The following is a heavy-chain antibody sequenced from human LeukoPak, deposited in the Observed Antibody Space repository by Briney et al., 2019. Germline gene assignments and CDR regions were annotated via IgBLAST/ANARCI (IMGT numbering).Heavy chain of an antibody. D-gene: IGHD2-15*01. CDR3: ARSCGYCKTTRRDRRPAPRRPGPQDWYFDL. V-gene: IGHV4-34*01. Sequence: SETLSLTCGVIGGSSSGYYWTWIRQSPEKGLEWIGEIDHSGSTDYNPSLKSRVTISEDKSKNQFSLTLSSVTAADTAIYYCARSCGYCKTTRRDRRPAPRRPGPQDWYFDLWGRGTLVTVSS. J-gene: IGHJ2*01. CDR2: IDHSGST. CDR1: GGSSSGYY.